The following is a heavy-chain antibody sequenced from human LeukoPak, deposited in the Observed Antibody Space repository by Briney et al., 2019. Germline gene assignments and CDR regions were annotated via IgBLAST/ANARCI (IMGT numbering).Heavy chain of an antibody. CDR2: MYYGGST. CDR1: GGSISSSSYH. CDR3: ARDNYYGSGSNNWFDP. J-gene: IGHJ5*02. Sequence: SETLSLTCTVSGGSISSSSYHWGWVRQPPGKGLEWIANMYYGGSTDYNPSLKSRVTISVDTSKSQFSLKLSSVTAADTAVYYCARDNYYGSGSNNWFDPWGQGTLVTVSS. D-gene: IGHD3-10*01. V-gene: IGHV4-39*02.